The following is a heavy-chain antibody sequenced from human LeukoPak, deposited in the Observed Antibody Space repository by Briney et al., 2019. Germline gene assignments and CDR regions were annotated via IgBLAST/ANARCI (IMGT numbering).Heavy chain of an antibody. CDR1: GGSISSSSYY. CDR3: ARQNYDYVWGSYPPRD. CDR2: IYYSGST. V-gene: IGHV4-39*01. J-gene: IGHJ4*02. Sequence: PSETLSLTCTVSGGSISSSSYYWGWIRQPPGKRLEWVGSIYYSGSTYYNPSLKSRVTISVDTSKNQFSLKLSSVTAADTAVYYCARQNYDYVWGSYPPRDWGQGTLVTVSS. D-gene: IGHD3-16*02.